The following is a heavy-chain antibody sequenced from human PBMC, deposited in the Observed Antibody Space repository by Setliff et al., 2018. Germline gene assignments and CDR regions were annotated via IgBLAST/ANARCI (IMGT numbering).Heavy chain of an antibody. D-gene: IGHD2-8*01. Sequence: ASVKVSCKASGYTFTDFGINWVRQAPGQGLEWMGWISPHTGNSYSAQRFQGRLTLTTDKSTSTAYMEVRSLTSDDTAIYYCARLVRYCSTRTCQRASGDEYLGQGTLVTVSS. V-gene: IGHV1-18*01. CDR2: ISPHTGNS. CDR1: GYTFTDFG. CDR3: ARLVRYCSTRTCQRASGDEY. J-gene: IGHJ4*02.